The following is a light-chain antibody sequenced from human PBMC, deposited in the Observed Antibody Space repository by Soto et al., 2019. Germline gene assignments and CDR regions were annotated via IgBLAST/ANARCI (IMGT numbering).Light chain of an antibody. J-gene: IGLJ1*01. CDR2: RNN. V-gene: IGLV1-47*01. Sequence: HSVLTQPPSASGTPGQRVTISCSGSSSNIGSNYVYWYQQLPGTAPKLLIYRNNQRPSGVPDRFSGSKSGTSASLAISGLRSEDEADYYCAAWDDSLSGLYVFGTGTKLTVL. CDR3: AAWDDSLSGLYV. CDR1: SSNIGSNY.